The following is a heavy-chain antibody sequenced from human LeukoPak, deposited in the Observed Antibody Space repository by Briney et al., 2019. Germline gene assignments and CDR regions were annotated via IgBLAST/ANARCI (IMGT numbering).Heavy chain of an antibody. J-gene: IGHJ4*02. D-gene: IGHD3-10*01. CDR1: GFTFSSYG. CDR2: ISVSGGTT. Sequence: GGSLRLSCAASGFTFSSYGMSWVRQAPGKGLQWVSGISVSGGTTHYADSVKGRFTISRDNSKHTLYLQMNSLRAEDTALCYCTKGFYDSGSSLSALDHWGQGTLVTASS. V-gene: IGHV3-23*01. CDR3: TKGFYDSGSSLSALDH.